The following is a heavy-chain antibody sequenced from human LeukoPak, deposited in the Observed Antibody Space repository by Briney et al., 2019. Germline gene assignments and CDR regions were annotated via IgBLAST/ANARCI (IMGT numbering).Heavy chain of an antibody. CDR2: ISSSSSYI. CDR3: ARRAA. Sequence: GFLRLFCASLGFTFKSYSMNWVRQGPGEGLEWVSSISSSSSYIYYADSVKGRFTISRDNAKNSLYLQMNSLRAEDTAVYYCARRAARGQGALVTVSS. V-gene: IGHV3-21*01. D-gene: IGHD2-15*01. CDR1: GFTFKSYS. J-gene: IGHJ4*02.